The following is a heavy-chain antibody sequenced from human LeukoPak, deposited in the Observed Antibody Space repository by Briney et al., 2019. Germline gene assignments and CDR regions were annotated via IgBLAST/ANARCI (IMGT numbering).Heavy chain of an antibody. Sequence: ASETLSPTCSVSGGSISSSSYYWGWIRQPPGKGLEWIGRIYYSGSTYYNPSLKSRVTISVDTSKNQCSLKLSSVTAADTAVYYCAREGDDLWSGYYRHNWFDPWGQGTLVTVSS. CDR1: GGSISSSSYY. D-gene: IGHD3-3*01. V-gene: IGHV4-39*02. CDR3: AREGDDLWSGYYRHNWFDP. J-gene: IGHJ5*02. CDR2: IYYSGST.